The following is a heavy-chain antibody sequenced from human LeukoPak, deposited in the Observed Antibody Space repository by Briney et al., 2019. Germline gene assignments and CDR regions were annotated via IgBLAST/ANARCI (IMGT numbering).Heavy chain of an antibody. D-gene: IGHD3-10*01. Sequence: PSETLSLTCTVSGGSISSYYWTWIRQPPGKGLEWIGYIYYGWTTNYNPSLKSRVTISLDTSKNQFSLKLSSVTAADTAVYYCAREGKITMVRGVIRYYYMDVWGKGTTVTISS. V-gene: IGHV4-59*12. J-gene: IGHJ6*03. CDR2: IYYGWTT. CDR3: AREGKITMVRGVIRYYYMDV. CDR1: GGSISSYY.